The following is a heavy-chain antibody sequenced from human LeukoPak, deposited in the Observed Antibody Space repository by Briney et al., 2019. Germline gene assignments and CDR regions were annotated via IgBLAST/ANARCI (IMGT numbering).Heavy chain of an antibody. D-gene: IGHD3-22*01. J-gene: IGHJ5*02. CDR3: AKIFHTDGYYLGEHLFDA. Sequence: GGSLTLSCAASGFTFSDYFMDWVRQAPGKGPEWLSAISGSGGSTTDADSVKGRFTTSRDNSKSTLYLQMNSLRAEDTAIYYCAKIFHTDGYYLGEHLFDAWGQGTLVTVSS. CDR1: GFTFSDYF. V-gene: IGHV3-23*01. CDR2: ISGSGGST.